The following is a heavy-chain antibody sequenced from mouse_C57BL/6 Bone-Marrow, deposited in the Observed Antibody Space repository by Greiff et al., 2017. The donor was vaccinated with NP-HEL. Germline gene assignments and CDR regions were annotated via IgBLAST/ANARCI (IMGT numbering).Heavy chain of an antibody. J-gene: IGHJ2*01. D-gene: IGHD4-1*01. CDR1: GFNIKDDY. CDR3: TTDWDWDY. Sequence: EVQLQQSGAELVRPGASVKLSCTASGFNIKDDYMHWVKQRPEQGLEWIGWIDPENGDTEYASKFQGKATITADTSSNTAYLQLSSLTSEDTAVYYCTTDWDWDYWGQGTTLTVSS. CDR2: IDPENGDT. V-gene: IGHV14-4*01.